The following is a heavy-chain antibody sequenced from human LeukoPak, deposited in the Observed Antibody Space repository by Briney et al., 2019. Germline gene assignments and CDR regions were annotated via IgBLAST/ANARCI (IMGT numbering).Heavy chain of an antibody. Sequence: PGGSLRLSCAASGFTFSDYYMSWIRQAPGKGLEWVSYISSSGSTIYYADSVKGRFTISRDNAKNSLYLQMNSLRAEDTAVYYCASTIVTTVYPPGWYFDLWGRGTQVTVSS. D-gene: IGHD4-17*01. CDR1: GFTFSDYY. CDR2: ISSSGSTI. J-gene: IGHJ2*01. CDR3: ASTIVTTVYPPGWYFDL. V-gene: IGHV3-11*01.